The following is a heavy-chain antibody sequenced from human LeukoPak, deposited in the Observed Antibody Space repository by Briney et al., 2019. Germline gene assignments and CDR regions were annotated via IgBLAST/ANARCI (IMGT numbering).Heavy chain of an antibody. CDR1: GFTFSNYG. D-gene: IGHD3-22*01. CDR2: IWYDGSNK. CDR3: ARDVWYDSRVRTFDY. Sequence: GGSLRLSCAASGFTFSNYGMHWVRQAPGKGLEWVAVIWYDGSNKYYADSVKGRFTISRDNSKNTLYLQMNSLRAEDTAVYYCARDVWYDSRVRTFDYWGQGTLVTVSS. V-gene: IGHV3-33*01. J-gene: IGHJ4*02.